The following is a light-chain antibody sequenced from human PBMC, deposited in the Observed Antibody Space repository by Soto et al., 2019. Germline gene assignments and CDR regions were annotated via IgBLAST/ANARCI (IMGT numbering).Light chain of an antibody. CDR2: DAS. V-gene: IGKV1-5*01. CDR1: RSISNW. Sequence: DIQMTQSPSTLSASVGDRVTITCRASRSISNWLAWYQQQQGKAPKLLIYDASSLESGVPSRFSGSGSGTDFTLTISRLEPEDFAVYYCQQYGSSPQTFGQGTKVDIK. J-gene: IGKJ1*01. CDR3: QQYGSSPQT.